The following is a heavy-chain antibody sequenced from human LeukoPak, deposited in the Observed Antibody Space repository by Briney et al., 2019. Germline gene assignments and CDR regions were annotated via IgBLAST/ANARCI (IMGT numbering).Heavy chain of an antibody. CDR3: ARDSGWWRFDF. V-gene: IGHV3-7*03. D-gene: IGHD6-13*01. Sequence: GGSLRLSCAASGLNFSSRGMNWVRQAPGQGLEWVASIKEDGSEKHYVDSVKGRFTISRDNGKNSLYLQMNSLRAEDTAVYYCARDSGWWRFDFWGQGTLVTVSS. CDR1: GLNFSSRG. CDR2: IKEDGSEK. J-gene: IGHJ4*02.